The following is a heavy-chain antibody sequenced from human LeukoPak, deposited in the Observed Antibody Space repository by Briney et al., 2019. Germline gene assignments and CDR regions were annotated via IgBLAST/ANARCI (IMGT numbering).Heavy chain of an antibody. CDR2: IYHTGST. J-gene: IGHJ4*02. CDR1: GGSISSSNW. V-gene: IGHV4-4*02. Sequence: SETLSLTCAVSGGSISSSNWWSWVRQPPGKGLEWIGEIYHTGSTNYDPSLKSRVTISVDKSKNQFSLKLTSVTAADTAVYYCARTDYFGSGSYYNSYWGQGTLVTVSS. CDR3: ARTDYFGSGSYYNSY. D-gene: IGHD3-10*01.